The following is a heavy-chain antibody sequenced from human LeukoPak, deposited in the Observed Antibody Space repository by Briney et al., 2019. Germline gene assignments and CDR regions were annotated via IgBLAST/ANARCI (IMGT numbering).Heavy chain of an antibody. D-gene: IGHD3-10*01. J-gene: IGHJ1*01. V-gene: IGHV3-23*01. CDR1: GFTFSSYA. CDR2: ISGGGGGI. CDR3: AGEEDLRELRGGREFFQY. Sequence: GGSLRLSCAASGFTFSSYAMSWVRQAPGKGLEWVSGISGGGGGIHYADSVKGRVTISRDNSKNTLYLQMNSLRVEDTAVYYCAGEEDLRELRGGREFFQYWGQGTLVTVSS.